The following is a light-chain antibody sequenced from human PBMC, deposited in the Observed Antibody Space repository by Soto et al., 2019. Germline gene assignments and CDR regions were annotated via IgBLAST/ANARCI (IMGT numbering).Light chain of an antibody. CDR2: APS. J-gene: IGKJ5*01. CDR3: QQLHGYPIT. CDR1: QGIYTS. Sequence: ILLTQSPSSLSASVGDRVTITCRASQGIYTSLAWYQQKPGKAPKLLIYAPSNFQSGVPSRFSGSGSGTHFTLTISSLQPEDFATYYCQQLHGYPITFGQGTRLEI. V-gene: IGKV1-9*01.